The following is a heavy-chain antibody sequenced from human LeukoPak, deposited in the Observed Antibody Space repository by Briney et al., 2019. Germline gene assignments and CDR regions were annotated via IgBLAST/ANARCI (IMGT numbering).Heavy chain of an antibody. V-gene: IGHV4-4*09. Sequence: KSSETLSLTCSVSGASVSSSYWSWIRQSPGTGLEWIAYTYTSGSTNYNPSLKSRVTMSVDMSENQLSLKLSSVAAADTAVYYCARGQRFFYHWGQGSLVTVSS. CDR3: ARGQRFFYH. CDR1: GASVSSSY. CDR2: TYTSGST. J-gene: IGHJ4*02.